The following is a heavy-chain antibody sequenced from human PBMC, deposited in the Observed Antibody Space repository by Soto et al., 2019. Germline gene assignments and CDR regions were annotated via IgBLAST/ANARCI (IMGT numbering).Heavy chain of an antibody. D-gene: IGHD1-26*01. Sequence: EVQLVESGGGLVKPGGSLRLSCAGSGFTFSSYSMYWVRQAPGKGLEWVSSISSSSSYIYYADLVKGRFTISRDNAKNSLYLQINSLRADDTAVYYCARGVKGSDYCGQGSLVTVSS. CDR2: ISSSSSYI. J-gene: IGHJ4*02. CDR3: ARGVKGSDY. CDR1: GFTFSSYS. V-gene: IGHV3-21*01.